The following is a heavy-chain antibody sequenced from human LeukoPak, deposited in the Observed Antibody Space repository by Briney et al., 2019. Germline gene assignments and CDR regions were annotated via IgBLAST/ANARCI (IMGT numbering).Heavy chain of an antibody. CDR1: GGSISSYY. CDR3: AAGGYSYGDPSFDY. J-gene: IGHJ4*02. V-gene: IGHV4-59*01. Sequence: SETLSLTCTVSGGSISSYYWSWIRQPPGKGLEWIGYIYYGGSTNYNPSLKSRVTISVDTSKNQFSLKLSSVTAADTAVYYCAAGGYSYGDPSFDYWGQGTLVTVSS. CDR2: IYYGGST. D-gene: IGHD5-18*01.